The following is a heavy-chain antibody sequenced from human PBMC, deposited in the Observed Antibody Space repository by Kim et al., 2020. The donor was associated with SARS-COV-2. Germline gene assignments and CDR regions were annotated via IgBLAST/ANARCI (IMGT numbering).Heavy chain of an antibody. Sequence: GGSLRLSCAASGFTFSSYAMSWVRQAPGKGLEWVSVIYSGGSSTYYADSVKGRFTISRDNSKNTLYLQMNSLRAEDTAVYYCAKDLLRGVWGSYRYTGPFDYWGQGTLVTVSS. CDR2: IYSGGSST. CDR3: AKDLLRGVWGSYRYTGPFDY. J-gene: IGHJ4*02. D-gene: IGHD3-16*02. CDR1: GFTFSSYA. V-gene: IGHV3-23*03.